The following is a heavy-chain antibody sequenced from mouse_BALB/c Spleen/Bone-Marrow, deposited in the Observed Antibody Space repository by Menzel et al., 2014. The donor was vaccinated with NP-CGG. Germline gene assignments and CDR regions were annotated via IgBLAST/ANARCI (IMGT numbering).Heavy chain of an antibody. Sequence: EVQLQQSGTVLARPGASVKMSCKASGYTFTSYWMHWVKQRPGQGLEWIGAIYPGNSDTSYNQKFKGKAKLTAVTSTSPAYMELSILTNEDSAVYYCTRVYYYGSAWFASWGQGTLVTVSA. CDR2: IYPGNSDT. J-gene: IGHJ3*01. CDR3: TRVYYYGSAWFAS. V-gene: IGHV1-5*01. CDR1: GYTFTSYW. D-gene: IGHD1-1*01.